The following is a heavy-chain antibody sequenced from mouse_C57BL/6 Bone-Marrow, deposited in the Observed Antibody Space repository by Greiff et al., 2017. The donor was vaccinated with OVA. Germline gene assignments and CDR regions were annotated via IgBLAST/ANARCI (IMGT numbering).Heavy chain of an antibody. CDR3: ARSGQLRLPAWFAY. D-gene: IGHD3-2*02. J-gene: IGHJ3*01. CDR2: IYPRSGNT. CDR1: GYTFTSYG. V-gene: IGHV1-81*01. Sequence: QVHVKQSGAELARPGASVKLSCKASGYTFTSYGISWVKQRTGQCLEWIGEIYPRSGNTYYNEKFKGKATLTADKSSSTAYMELRSLTSEDSAVYFCARSGQLRLPAWFAYWGQGTLVTVSA.